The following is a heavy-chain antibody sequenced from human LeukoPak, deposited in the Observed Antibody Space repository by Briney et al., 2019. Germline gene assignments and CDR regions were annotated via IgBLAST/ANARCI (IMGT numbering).Heavy chain of an antibody. V-gene: IGHV3-23*01. CDR2: ISGSGGST. CDR1: GFTFSSYA. Sequence: GGSLRLSCAASGFTFSSYAMSWVRQAPGKGLEWVSAISGSGGSTYYADSVKGRFTISRDNSKNTLYLQMNSLRAEDTAVYYCARKGGSPFDYYYYMDVWGKGTTVTVSS. J-gene: IGHJ6*03. CDR3: ARKGGSPFDYYYYMDV. D-gene: IGHD3-16*01.